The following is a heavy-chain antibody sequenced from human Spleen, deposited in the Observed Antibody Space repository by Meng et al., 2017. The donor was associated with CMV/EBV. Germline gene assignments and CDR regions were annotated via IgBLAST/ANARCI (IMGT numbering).Heavy chain of an antibody. J-gene: IGHJ4*02. CDR1: GGTFSKYA. Sequence: ASVKVSCKASGGTFSKYAISWVRQAPGQGLEWMGWIHPHRGDTNYAQQFQGRVTLTRDTSINTGYMELTRLTSDDTAVYYCARDNNWGPDYWGQGTLVTVSS. V-gene: IGHV1-2*02. CDR3: ARDNNWGPDY. CDR2: IHPHRGDT. D-gene: IGHD7-27*01.